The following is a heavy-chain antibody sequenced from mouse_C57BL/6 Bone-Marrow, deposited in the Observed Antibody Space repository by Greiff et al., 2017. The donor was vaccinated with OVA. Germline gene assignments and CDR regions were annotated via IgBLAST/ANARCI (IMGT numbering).Heavy chain of an antibody. J-gene: IGHJ3*01. CDR3: ARPRYGNYLAWFAY. CDR1: GFTFSDYG. D-gene: IGHD2-1*01. Sequence: DVKLVESGGGLVKPGGSLKLSCAASGFTFSDYGMHWVRQAPEKGLEWVAYISSGSSTIYYADTVTGRFTISRDNAKNTLFMQMTSLRSEDTAMYYCARPRYGNYLAWFAYWGQGTLVTVSA. V-gene: IGHV5-17*01. CDR2: ISSGSSTI.